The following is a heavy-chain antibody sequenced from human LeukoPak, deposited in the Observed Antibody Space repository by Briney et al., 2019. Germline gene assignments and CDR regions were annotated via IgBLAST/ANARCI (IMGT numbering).Heavy chain of an antibody. CDR2: IYPGDSRT. Sequence: GESLKISCKGSGYRFTDYWIGWVRQMPGKGLEWMAVIYPGDSRTRYNPSFQGQVTISADKSINTAYPQWSSLRASDTALYYSACRMLLSTRFEPWGQGTLVTVSS. J-gene: IGHJ5*02. CDR3: ACRMLLSTRFEP. CDR1: GYRFTDYW. V-gene: IGHV5-51*01. D-gene: IGHD3-16*01.